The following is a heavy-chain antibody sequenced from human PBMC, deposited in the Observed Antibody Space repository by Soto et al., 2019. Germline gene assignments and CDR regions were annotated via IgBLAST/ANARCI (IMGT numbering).Heavy chain of an antibody. V-gene: IGHV3-73*02. CDR1: GFTFSGSA. J-gene: IGHJ4*02. CDR2: IRTQANDYAT. Sequence: EVQLVESGGGLVQPGGSLKLSCAASGFTFSGSAMHWVRQTSGKGLEWVGRIRTQANDYATVYSASVKGRFTISRDDSKNTAYLQMSSLRPEDTALYYCTPTVTLRGFDYWGQGTLVTVSS. CDR3: TPTVTLRGFDY. D-gene: IGHD4-17*01.